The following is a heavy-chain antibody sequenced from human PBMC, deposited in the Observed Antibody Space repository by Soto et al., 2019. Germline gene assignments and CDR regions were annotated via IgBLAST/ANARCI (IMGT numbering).Heavy chain of an antibody. CDR3: ARDARPVYAIFDY. Sequence: GGSLRHSCAASGVTFSSYWMSWVRQAPGKGLEWVANIKQDGSEKYYVDSVKDRFTISRDNAKNSLYLQMNSLRAEDTAVYYCARDARPVYAIFDYWGQGTLVTVSS. V-gene: IGHV3-7*05. CDR1: GVTFSSYW. D-gene: IGHD2-8*01. J-gene: IGHJ4*02. CDR2: IKQDGSEK.